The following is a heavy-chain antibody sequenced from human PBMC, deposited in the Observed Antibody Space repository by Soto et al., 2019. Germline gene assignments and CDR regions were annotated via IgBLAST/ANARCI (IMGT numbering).Heavy chain of an antibody. Sequence: SQPLPVPYTVACGYSRHLYGRWIRKPTGKGLEWIGRIFTSGSTNYNPSLKGRVTMSIDTAKNQFSLKLSSVTAADTAMYYCTRIGMERGYNWLDFWGQGTLVPVSS. CDR1: CGYSRHLY. CDR3: TRIGMERGYNWLDF. V-gene: IGHV4-4*07. D-gene: IGHD1-1*01. J-gene: IGHJ5*01. CDR2: IFTSGST.